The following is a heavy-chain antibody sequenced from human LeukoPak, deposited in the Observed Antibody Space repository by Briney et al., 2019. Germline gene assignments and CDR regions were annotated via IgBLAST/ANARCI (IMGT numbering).Heavy chain of an antibody. D-gene: IGHD3-16*02. CDR1: GGSFSGYY. V-gene: IGHV4-34*01. CDR3: AREVRDYVWGSYRHLPFDY. CDR2: INHSGST. J-gene: IGHJ4*02. Sequence: SETLSLTCAVYGGSFSGYYWSWIRQPPGKGLEWIGEINHSGSTNYNPSLKSRVTISVDTSKNQFSLKLSSVTAADTAVYYCAREVRDYVWGSYRHLPFDYWGQGTLVTVSS.